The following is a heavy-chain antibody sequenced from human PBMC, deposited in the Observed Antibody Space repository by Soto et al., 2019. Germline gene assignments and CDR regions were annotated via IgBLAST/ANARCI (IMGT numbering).Heavy chain of an antibody. CDR3: VQGLRLGELSFFDY. CDR2: ISYDGSNK. Sequence: GGSLRLSCAASGFTFSSYAMHWVRQAPGKGLEWVAVISYDGSNKYYADSVKGRFTISRDNSKNTLYLQMNSLRAEDTAVYYCVQGLRLGELSFFDYWGQGTLVTVSS. J-gene: IGHJ4*02. V-gene: IGHV3-30-3*01. CDR1: GFTFSSYA. D-gene: IGHD3-16*02.